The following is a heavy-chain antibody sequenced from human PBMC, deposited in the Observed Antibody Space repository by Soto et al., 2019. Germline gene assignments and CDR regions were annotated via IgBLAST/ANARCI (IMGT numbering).Heavy chain of an antibody. CDR1: GGSFSGYY. Sequence: PSETLSLTCAVYGGSFSGYYWSWIRQPPGKGLEWIGEINHSGSTNYNPSLKSRVTISVDTSKNQFSLKLSSVTAADTAVYYCARGIVVVPAAMGYCYYYMDVWGKGTAVTVSS. CDR2: INHSGST. D-gene: IGHD2-2*01. CDR3: ARGIVVVPAAMGYCYYYMDV. J-gene: IGHJ6*03. V-gene: IGHV4-34*01.